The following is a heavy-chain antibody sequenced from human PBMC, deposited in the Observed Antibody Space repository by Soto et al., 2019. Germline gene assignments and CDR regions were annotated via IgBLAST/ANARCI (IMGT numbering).Heavy chain of an antibody. CDR2: MNPNSGNT. J-gene: IGHJ6*03. CDR3: ARAEYCSGGSCYRGYYYYYMDV. Sequence: ASVKVSCKASGYTFTSYDINWVLQATGQGLEWMGWMNPNSGNTGYAQKFQGRVTMTRNTSISTAYMELSSLRSEDTAVYYCARAEYCSGGSCYRGYYYYYMDVWGKGTTVTVTS. CDR1: GYTFTSYD. D-gene: IGHD2-15*01. V-gene: IGHV1-8*01.